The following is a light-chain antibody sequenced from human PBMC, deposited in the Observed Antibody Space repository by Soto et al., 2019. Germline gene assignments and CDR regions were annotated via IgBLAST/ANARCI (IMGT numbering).Light chain of an antibody. CDR3: QQRRNWPRT. CDR1: QSIGSA. CDR2: DTS. J-gene: IGKJ2*01. Sequence: EIVLTQSPATLSLSPGERATLSCRASQSIGSAFLWYQQRPGQTPRLLIYDTSNRATGIPARLSGSGSETDFTLTISSLEPEDFAVYFCQQRRNWPRTFGQGTKVELK. V-gene: IGKV3-11*01.